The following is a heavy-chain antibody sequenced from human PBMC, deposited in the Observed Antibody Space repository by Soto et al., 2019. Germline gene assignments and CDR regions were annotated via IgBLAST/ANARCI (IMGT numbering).Heavy chain of an antibody. Sequence: PSQTLSLTCAISGDSVSSSSAAWNWIRQSPSRGLEWLGRTYYRSKWYNDYAVSVKSRITINPDTSKNQFSLQLNSVTPEDTAVYYCARAGEEVVPAAIAYYYYGMDVWGQGTTVTVSS. D-gene: IGHD2-2*01. CDR2: TYYRSKWYN. V-gene: IGHV6-1*01. J-gene: IGHJ6*02. CDR1: GDSVSSSSAA. CDR3: ARAGEEVVPAAIAYYYYGMDV.